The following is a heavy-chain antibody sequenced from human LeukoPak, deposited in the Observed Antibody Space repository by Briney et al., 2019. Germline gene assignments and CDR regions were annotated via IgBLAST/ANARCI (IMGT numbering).Heavy chain of an antibody. CDR3: ARESSSTYFYYHMDV. D-gene: IGHD6-13*01. CDR2: IYSSGST. Sequence: SETLSLTCTVSGGSISNYYWSWIRQPAGKGLEWIGRIYSSGSTNFNPSLKSRVTMSVDTSKNQFSLKLSSVTAADTAVYYCARESSSTYFYYHMDVWGKGTTVTVSS. V-gene: IGHV4-4*07. CDR1: GGSISNYY. J-gene: IGHJ6*03.